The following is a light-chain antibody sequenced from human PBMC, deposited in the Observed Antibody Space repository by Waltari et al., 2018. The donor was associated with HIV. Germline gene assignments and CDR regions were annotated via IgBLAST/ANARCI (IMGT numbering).Light chain of an antibody. V-gene: IGLV3-1*01. CDR1: SLGTQY. Sequence: SHELTQSPSLSVSPGQTASVTCSGDSLGTQYVYWYQHKPGQSPVLVIYQATKRPSGIPERFSGSNSGNTATLTISGTQVMDEADYYCQAWDSNTAVFGSGTKVTVL. J-gene: IGLJ1*01. CDR2: QAT. CDR3: QAWDSNTAV.